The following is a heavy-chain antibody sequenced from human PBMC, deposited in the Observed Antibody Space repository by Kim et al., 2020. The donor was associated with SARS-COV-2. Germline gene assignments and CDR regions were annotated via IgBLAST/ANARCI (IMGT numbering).Heavy chain of an antibody. CDR1: GYTFTSYA. CDR3: ARDGTYYDILTGNYYYYSGMDV. V-gene: IGHV1-3*01. Sequence: ASVKVSCKASGYTFTSYAMHWVRQAPGQRLEWMGWINAGNGNTKYSQKFQGRVTITRDTSASTAYMELSSLRSEDTAVYYCARDGTYYDILTGNYYYYSGMDVWGQGTTVTVSS. CDR2: INAGNGNT. D-gene: IGHD3-9*01. J-gene: IGHJ6*02.